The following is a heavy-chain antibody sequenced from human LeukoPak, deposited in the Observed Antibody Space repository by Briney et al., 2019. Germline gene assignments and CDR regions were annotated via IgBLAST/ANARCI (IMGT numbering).Heavy chain of an antibody. D-gene: IGHD3-3*01. CDR2: ISGSGGST. Sequence: GGSLRLSCAASGFTFSSYGMSWVRQAPGKGLEWVSAISGSGGSTYYADSVKGRFTISRDNSKNTLYLQMNSLRAEDTAVYYCAKDYRPHDFWSGLVDYWGQGTLVTVSS. V-gene: IGHV3-23*01. CDR3: AKDYRPHDFWSGLVDY. CDR1: GFTFSSYG. J-gene: IGHJ4*02.